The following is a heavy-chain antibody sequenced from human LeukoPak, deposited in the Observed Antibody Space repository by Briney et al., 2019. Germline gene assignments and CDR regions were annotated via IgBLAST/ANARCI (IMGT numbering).Heavy chain of an antibody. CDR2: INPSGGST. Sequence: ASVKVSCKASGYTFTSYYMHWVRQAPGQGLEWMGIINPSGGSTSYAQKFQGRVTMTRDTSTSTVYMELSSLRSEDTAVYYCARGGFAGFLSDSSGYYYSGWGQGTLVTVSS. D-gene: IGHD3-22*01. CDR3: ARGGFAGFLSDSSGYYYSG. V-gene: IGHV1-46*01. J-gene: IGHJ4*02. CDR1: GYTFTSYY.